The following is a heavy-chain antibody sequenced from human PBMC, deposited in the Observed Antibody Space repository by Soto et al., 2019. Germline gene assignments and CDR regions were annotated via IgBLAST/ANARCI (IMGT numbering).Heavy chain of an antibody. CDR3: AREGHCSSTGCPGDY. D-gene: IGHD2-2*01. Sequence: QVQLQQWGAGLLKPSETLSLTCAVYGGSFSGYYWSWIRQPPGKGLEWIGEINHSGSTNYNPSLKSRVTISVDTAKNQCSLKLSSVTAADTAVYYCAREGHCSSTGCPGDYWGQGTLVTVSS. CDR1: GGSFSGYY. V-gene: IGHV4-34*01. J-gene: IGHJ4*02. CDR2: INHSGST.